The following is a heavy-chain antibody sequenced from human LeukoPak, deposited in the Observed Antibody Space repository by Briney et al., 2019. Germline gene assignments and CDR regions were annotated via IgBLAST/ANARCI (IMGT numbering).Heavy chain of an antibody. CDR1: GGSISSSSYY. J-gene: IGHJ3*02. Sequence: SETLSLTCTVSGGSISSSSYYWGWIRQPPGRGLEWIGSIYYSGSTYYNPSLKSRVTISVDTSKNQFSLKLSSVTAADTAVYYCARLKYYYDSSGYYGAFDIWGQGTMVTVSS. CDR2: IYYSGST. CDR3: ARLKYYYDSSGYYGAFDI. V-gene: IGHV4-39*01. D-gene: IGHD3-22*01.